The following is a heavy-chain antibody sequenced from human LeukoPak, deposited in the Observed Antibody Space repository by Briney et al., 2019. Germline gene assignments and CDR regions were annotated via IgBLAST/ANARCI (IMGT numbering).Heavy chain of an antibody. V-gene: IGHV3-66*01. Sequence: GGSLRLSCAASGFTVSSDYMSWVRQAPGKGLEWVSVIYSGGSTYYADSVKGRFTISRDNSKNTLYLQMNSLRAEDTAVYYCAREDYGDYFQHWGQGTLVTVSS. CDR2: IYSGGST. CDR1: GFTVSSDY. CDR3: AREDYGDYFQH. D-gene: IGHD4-17*01. J-gene: IGHJ1*01.